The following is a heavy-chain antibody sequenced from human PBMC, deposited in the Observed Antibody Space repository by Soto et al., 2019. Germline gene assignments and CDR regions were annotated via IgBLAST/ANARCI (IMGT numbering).Heavy chain of an antibody. J-gene: IGHJ3*02. CDR2: TRNKANNYTT. V-gene: IGHV3-72*01. CDR3: ARVNGTEAFDI. CDR1: GFTFSDNY. Sequence: EVQLVESGGGLVQPGGSLRLSCVISGFTFSDNYMDWVRQAPGKGLEWVGRTRNKANNYTTEYAASVKGRFTISRDDSKNSLYLQMNSLKTEDTAVYYCARVNGTEAFDIWGQGTMVTVSS.